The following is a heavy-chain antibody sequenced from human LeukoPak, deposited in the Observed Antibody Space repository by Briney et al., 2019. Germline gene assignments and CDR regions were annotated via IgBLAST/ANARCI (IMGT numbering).Heavy chain of an antibody. CDR1: GFTFSSYA. V-gene: IGHV3-30*04. CDR2: ISYDGSNK. Sequence: GSLRLSCAASGFTFSSYAMHWVRQAPGKGLEWVAVISYDGSNKYYADSVKGRFTISRDNSKNTLYLQMNSLRADDTAVYYCARDSLGDPTYYFDYWGQGTLVTVSS. CDR3: ARDSLGDPTYYFDY. J-gene: IGHJ4*02. D-gene: IGHD3-10*01.